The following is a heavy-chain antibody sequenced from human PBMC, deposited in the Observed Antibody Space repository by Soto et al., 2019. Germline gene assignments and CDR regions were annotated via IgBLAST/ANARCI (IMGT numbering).Heavy chain of an antibody. CDR1: GGTFSSYA. V-gene: IGHV1-69*01. D-gene: IGHD3-10*01. Sequence: QVQLVQSGAEVKKPGSSVKVSCKASGGTFSSYAISWVRQAPGRGLEWMGGIIPIFGTANYAQKFQGRVTITADESTSTAYMELSSLSSEDTAVYYCARYVSVRGVIIGGYDYWGQGTLVTVSS. CDR3: ARYVSVRGVIIGGYDY. CDR2: IIPIFGTA. J-gene: IGHJ4*02.